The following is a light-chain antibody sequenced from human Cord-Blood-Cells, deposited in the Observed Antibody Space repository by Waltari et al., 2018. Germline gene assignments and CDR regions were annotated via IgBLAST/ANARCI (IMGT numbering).Light chain of an antibody. V-gene: IGKV2-28*01. Sequence: IEMTQSPRSLPVTPEAQASLSCSSSQSLLHSNGYNYLDWYLQKQGQSPQLLIYLGSNRASGVPDRFSGSGSGTDFTLKISRVEAEDVGVYYCMQALQTLTFGGGTKVEIK. J-gene: IGKJ4*01. CDR2: LGS. CDR1: QSLLHSNGYNY. CDR3: MQALQTLT.